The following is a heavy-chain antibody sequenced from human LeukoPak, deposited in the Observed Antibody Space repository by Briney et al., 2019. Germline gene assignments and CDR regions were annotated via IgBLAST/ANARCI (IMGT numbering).Heavy chain of an antibody. V-gene: IGHV3-23*01. Sequence: PGGSLRLSCEASGVTFNSYVKSWVRQAPGKGPEWVSGISGSGSGTYYADSVKGRFAISRDNSKNTLYLQMNSLRAEDTAVYYCAKGLGYYYDSSGYAFDYWGQGTLVTVSS. CDR2: ISGSGSGT. D-gene: IGHD3-22*01. CDR1: GVTFNSYV. CDR3: AKGLGYYYDSSGYAFDY. J-gene: IGHJ4*02.